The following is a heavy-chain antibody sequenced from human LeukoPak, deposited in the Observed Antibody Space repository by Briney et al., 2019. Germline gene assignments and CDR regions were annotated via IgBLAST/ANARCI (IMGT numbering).Heavy chain of an antibody. Sequence: GGSLRLSCTTSGLTFTSHGFHWLRQVVGKRLEWVAFVRNDGSDTYHANSAKGRFSVSRDDSKNTLYLQMNSLRPEDTAIYYCARDRGKDYFDSWGQGTQVTVSS. CDR3: ARDRGKDYFDS. J-gene: IGHJ4*02. V-gene: IGHV3-30*02. D-gene: IGHD4-23*01. CDR1: GLTFTSHG. CDR2: VRNDGSDT.